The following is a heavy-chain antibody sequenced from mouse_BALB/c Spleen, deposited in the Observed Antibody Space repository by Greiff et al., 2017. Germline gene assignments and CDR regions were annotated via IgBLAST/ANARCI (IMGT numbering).Heavy chain of an antibody. J-gene: IGHJ4*01. CDR1: GYSITSGYY. CDR2: ISYDGSN. Sequence: EVQLQESGPGLVKPSQSLSLTCSVTGYSITSGYYWNWIRQFPGNKLEWMGYISYDGSNNYNPSLKNRISITRDTSKNQFFLKLNSVTTEDTATYYCARPSYAMDYWGQGTSVTVSS. V-gene: IGHV3-6*02. CDR3: ARPSYAMDY.